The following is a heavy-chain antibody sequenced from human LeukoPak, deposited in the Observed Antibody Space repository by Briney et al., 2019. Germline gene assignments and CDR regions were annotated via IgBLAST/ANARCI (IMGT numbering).Heavy chain of an antibody. CDR1: GGSISSYY. J-gene: IGHJ4*02. CDR3: AIGGGYSSSWSY. CDR2: IYYTGST. D-gene: IGHD6-13*01. V-gene: IGHV4-59*01. Sequence: SETLSLTCTVSGGSISSYYWNWIRQPPGKGLEWIGYIYYTGSTNYNPSLKSRVTISIDTSKNQFSLKLGSVTAADTAVYYCAIGGGYSSSWSYWGQGTLVTVSS.